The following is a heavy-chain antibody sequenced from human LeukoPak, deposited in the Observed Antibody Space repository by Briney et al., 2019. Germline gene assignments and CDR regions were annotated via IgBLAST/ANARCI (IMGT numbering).Heavy chain of an antibody. CDR1: GFTFRSYG. V-gene: IGHV3-30*02. J-gene: IGHJ5*02. Sequence: GGSLRLSCAASGFTFRSYGMHWVRQAPGKGLEWVAFIRYDGTNKYYADSVKGRFTISRDNSKNTLYLQMNSLRPDDTAVYYCAKDYSKTSYYGSGTYYRPNWFDPWGQGTLVTVSS. CDR2: IRYDGTNK. D-gene: IGHD3-10*01. CDR3: AKDYSKTSYYGSGTYYRPNWFDP.